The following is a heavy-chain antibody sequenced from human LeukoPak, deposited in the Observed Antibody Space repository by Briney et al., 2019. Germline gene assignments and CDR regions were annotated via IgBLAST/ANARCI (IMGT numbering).Heavy chain of an antibody. CDR1: GYTFTGYY. Sequence: ASVKVSCKASGYTFTGYYMHWVRQAPGQGFEWMGRINPNSGGTNYAQKFQGRVTMTRDTSISTAYMELSRLRSDDTAVYYCARDAGSRGVYYYYGMDVWGQGTTVTVSS. CDR3: ARDAGSRGVYYYYGMDV. V-gene: IGHV1-2*06. D-gene: IGHD3-10*01. CDR2: INPNSGGT. J-gene: IGHJ6*02.